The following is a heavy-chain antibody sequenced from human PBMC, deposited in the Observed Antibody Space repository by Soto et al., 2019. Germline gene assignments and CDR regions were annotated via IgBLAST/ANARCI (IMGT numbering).Heavy chain of an antibody. CDR2: IGTAGDT. CDR1: GFTFSSYD. V-gene: IGHV3-13*01. J-gene: IGHJ6*02. CDR3: ARDYYGSGSYYKYYGMDV. Sequence: GGSLRLSCAASGFTFSSYDMHWVRQATGKGLEWVSAIGTAGDTYYPGSVKGRFTISRENAKNSLYLQMNSLRAEDTAVYYCARDYYGSGSYYKYYGMDVWGQGTTVTVSS. D-gene: IGHD3-10*01.